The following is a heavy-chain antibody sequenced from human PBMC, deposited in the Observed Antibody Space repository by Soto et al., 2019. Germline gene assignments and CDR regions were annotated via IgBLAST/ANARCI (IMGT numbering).Heavy chain of an antibody. J-gene: IGHJ6*02. CDR2: INPNSGGT. CDR1: GYTFTGYY. Sequence: VASVKVSCKASGYTFTGYYMHWVRQAPGQGLEWMGWINPNSGGTNYAQKFQGWVTMTRDTSISTAYMELSRLRSDDTAVYYCARDLYGGNSVGGYYYYYGMDVWGQGTTVTV. D-gene: IGHD2-21*02. V-gene: IGHV1-2*04. CDR3: ARDLYGGNSVGGYYYYYGMDV.